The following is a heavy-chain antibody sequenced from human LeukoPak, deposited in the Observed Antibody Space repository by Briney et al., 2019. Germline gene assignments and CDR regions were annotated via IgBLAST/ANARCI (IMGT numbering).Heavy chain of an antibody. CDR1: EITFNIYA. V-gene: IGHV3-23*01. J-gene: IGHJ4*02. Sequence: PGGSLRLSCAASEITFNIYAMTWVRQAPGKGLRWVSVISGSGGATYYADSVKGRFTISRDNSENMLYLQMNSLRVEDTAIYYCAKGSTYSGSLIDHWGQGTLVTVAA. CDR2: ISGSGGAT. D-gene: IGHD1-26*01. CDR3: AKGSTYSGSLIDH.